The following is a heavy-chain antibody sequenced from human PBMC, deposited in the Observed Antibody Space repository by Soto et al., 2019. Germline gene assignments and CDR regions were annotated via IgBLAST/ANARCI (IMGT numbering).Heavy chain of an antibody. Sequence: LRLSCAASGFTFSSYAMHWVRQAPGKGLEWVAVISYDGSNKYYADSVKGRFTISRDNSKNTLYLQMNSLRAEDTAVYYCARDQDCSSTSCYTANYYYYGMDVWGQGTTVTVSS. D-gene: IGHD2-2*02. CDR1: GFTFSSYA. V-gene: IGHV3-30-3*01. J-gene: IGHJ6*02. CDR2: ISYDGSNK. CDR3: ARDQDCSSTSCYTANYYYYGMDV.